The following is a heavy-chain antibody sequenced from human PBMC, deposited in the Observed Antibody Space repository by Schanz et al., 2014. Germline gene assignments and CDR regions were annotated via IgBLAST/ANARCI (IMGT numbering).Heavy chain of an antibody. Sequence: EVQLVESGGDLVQPGGSLRLSCAASGFTFSSYSMNWVRQTPGKGLEWVSYISTRSITTYYPASLKGRFTISRDDAKNALYLQKNSLTREDAAVDYCARGEFGRLFPTWFDPWGQGTLVTVTS. CDR1: GFTFSSYS. D-gene: IGHD3-10*01. CDR2: ISTRSITT. J-gene: IGHJ5*02. CDR3: ARGEFGRLFPTWFDP. V-gene: IGHV3-48*01.